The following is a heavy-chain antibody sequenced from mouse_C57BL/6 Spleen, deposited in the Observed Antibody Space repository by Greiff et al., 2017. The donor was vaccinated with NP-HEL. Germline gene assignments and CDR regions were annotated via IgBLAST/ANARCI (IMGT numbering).Heavy chain of an antibody. J-gene: IGHJ2*01. V-gene: IGHV1-78*01. D-gene: IGHD1-1*01. CDR2: IYPRDGST. CDR3: ARNYYGSREGYFDY. Sequence: QVQLQQPGAELVKPGASVKISCKVSGYTFTDHTIHWMKQRPEQGLEWIGYIYPRDGSTKYNEKFKGKATLTADKSSSTAYMQLNSLTSEDSAVYFCARNYYGSREGYFDYWGQGTTLTVSS. CDR1: GYTFTDHT.